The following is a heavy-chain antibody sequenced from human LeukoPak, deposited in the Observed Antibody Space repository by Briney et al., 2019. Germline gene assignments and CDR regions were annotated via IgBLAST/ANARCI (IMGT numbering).Heavy chain of an antibody. J-gene: IGHJ4*02. V-gene: IGHV3-11*04. Sequence: NPGGSLRLSCAASGFTFSDYYMSWIRQAPGKGLEWVSYISSSGSTIYYADSVKGRFTISRDNAKNTLYLQMNSLRAEDTAVYYCARVYYDFWSGTDDNVYFDYWGQGALVTVSS. CDR1: GFTFSDYY. CDR2: ISSSGSTI. CDR3: ARVYYDFWSGTDDNVYFDY. D-gene: IGHD3-3*01.